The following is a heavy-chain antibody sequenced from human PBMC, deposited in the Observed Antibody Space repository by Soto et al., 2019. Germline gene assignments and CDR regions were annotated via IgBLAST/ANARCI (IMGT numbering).Heavy chain of an antibody. CDR3: ARDSSSWQRSWFDP. J-gene: IGHJ5*02. V-gene: IGHV4-59*01. CDR2: IYYSGST. CDR1: CGSIISYY. Sequence: PSETLSLTCTFSCGSIISYYWSWIRQPPGKGLEWIGYIYYSGSTNYNPSLKSRVTISVDTSKNQFSLKLSSVTAADTAVYYCARDSSSWQRSWFDPWGQGTLVTVSS. D-gene: IGHD6-13*01.